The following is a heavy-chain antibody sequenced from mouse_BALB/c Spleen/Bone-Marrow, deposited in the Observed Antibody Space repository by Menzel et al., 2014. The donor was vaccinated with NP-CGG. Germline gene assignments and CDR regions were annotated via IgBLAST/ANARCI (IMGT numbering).Heavy chain of an antibody. CDR3: ARQLGLRWAMDY. CDR1: GFTFSSYT. Sequence: EVKLMESGGGLVQPGGSLKLSCAASGFTFSSYTVSWVRQTPEKRLEWVAYISNGGGSTYYPDTVKGRFTISRDNAKNTLYLQMSSLKSEGTAMYYCARQLGLRWAMDYWGQGTSVTVSS. V-gene: IGHV5-12-2*01. J-gene: IGHJ4*01. D-gene: IGHD3-1*01. CDR2: ISNGGGST.